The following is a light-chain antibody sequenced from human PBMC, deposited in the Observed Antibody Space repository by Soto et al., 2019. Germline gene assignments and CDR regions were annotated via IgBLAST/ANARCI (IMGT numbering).Light chain of an antibody. CDR1: QSVSSSY. Sequence: EIVLTQSPGTLSLSPGERATLSCRASQSVSSSYLAWYQQKPGQAPRLLIYGASSRATGIPDRFSRSGSGRDFPLTISTLEPEDFAVYSCQQYGSSPYTFGQGTKPEIK. J-gene: IGKJ2*01. CDR2: GAS. CDR3: QQYGSSPYT. V-gene: IGKV3-20*01.